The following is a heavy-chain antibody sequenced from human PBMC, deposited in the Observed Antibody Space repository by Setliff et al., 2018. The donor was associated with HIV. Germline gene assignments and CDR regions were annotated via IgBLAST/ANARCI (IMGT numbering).Heavy chain of an antibody. CDR1: GASISSGNW. CDR2: IFHTGST. D-gene: IGHD1-26*01. V-gene: IGHV4-4*02. CDR3: ARGRRNEWELLLLAFDM. J-gene: IGHJ3*02. Sequence: KSSETLSLTCAVSGASISSGNWWSWVRQSPGKGLEWIGEIFHTGSTNYNPSLKSRVTISKDTSKNQFSLKLSSVTAADTAVYYCARGRRNEWELLLLAFDMWGQGTMVTV.